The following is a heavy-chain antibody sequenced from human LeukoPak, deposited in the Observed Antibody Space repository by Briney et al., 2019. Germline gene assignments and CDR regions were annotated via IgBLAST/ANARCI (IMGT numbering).Heavy chain of an antibody. Sequence: GGSLRLSCTASGFTFGDYAMSWVRQAPGKGLERVGFIRSKAKGGTTQYAASVEGRFTVSRDDSKSIVYLQMNGLKTEDSAVYYCGRDYYYDSGGYYPAMNYRGKGTLVTVSS. CDR1: GFTFGDYA. CDR3: GRDYYYDSGGYYPAMNY. D-gene: IGHD3-22*01. J-gene: IGHJ4*02. V-gene: IGHV3-49*04. CDR2: IRSKAKGGTT.